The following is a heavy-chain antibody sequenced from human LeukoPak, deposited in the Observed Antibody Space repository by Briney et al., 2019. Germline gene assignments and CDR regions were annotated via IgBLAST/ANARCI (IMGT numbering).Heavy chain of an antibody. CDR3: ARAFSEYQLLLHY. D-gene: IGHD2-2*01. J-gene: IGHJ4*02. Sequence: GASVKVSCKASGYTFTGYYMHWVRQAPGQGLEWMGWINPNSGGTNYAQKFQGRVTMTRDTSISTAYMELSRLRSDDTAVYYCARAFSEYQLLLHYWGQGTLVTVSS. CDR2: INPNSGGT. V-gene: IGHV1-2*02. CDR1: GYTFTGYY.